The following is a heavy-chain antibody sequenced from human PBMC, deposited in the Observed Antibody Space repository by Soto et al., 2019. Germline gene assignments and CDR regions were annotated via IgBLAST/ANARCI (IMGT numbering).Heavy chain of an antibody. D-gene: IGHD6-13*01. CDR2: IYYSGST. J-gene: IGHJ4*02. Sequence: PSETLSLTCTVSGGFISRYYWTWIRQPPGKGLEWIGYIYYSGSTNYNPSLKSRVIISVDTSKNQFSLKLSSVTAADTAVYYCARGRSHSSSWGQGTLVTVSS. CDR3: ARGRSHSSS. CDR1: GGFISRYY. V-gene: IGHV4-59*01.